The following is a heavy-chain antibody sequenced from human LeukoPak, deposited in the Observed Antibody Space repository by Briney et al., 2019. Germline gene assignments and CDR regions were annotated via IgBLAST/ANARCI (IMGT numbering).Heavy chain of an antibody. V-gene: IGHV3-23*01. Sequence: PGGSLRLSCAASGFTFSTYAMTWVRQAPGAGLEWVSATSSGYSTYYADSVRGRFIISRDNSKDTLYLQMNRLSAEDTAVYYCAKDCSQEGSHSVDYWGQGPLVTVPS. CDR3: AKDCSQEGSHSVDY. D-gene: IGHD1-26*01. CDR2: TSSGYST. J-gene: IGHJ4*02. CDR1: GFTFSTYA.